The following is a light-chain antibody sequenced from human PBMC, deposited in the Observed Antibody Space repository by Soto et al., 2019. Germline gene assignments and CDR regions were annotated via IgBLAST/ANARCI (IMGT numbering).Light chain of an antibody. CDR3: QQYNSYSWT. CDR2: RAS. Sequence: DIQMTQSPSTLSASLGDRVTITCRASRNIGSWLAWYQQKAGKAPNLLIYRASILETGVPSRFTGSASGTEFTLTISSLQPDDFATYYCQQYNSYSWTFGQGTKVDIK. V-gene: IGKV1-5*03. J-gene: IGKJ1*01. CDR1: RNIGSW.